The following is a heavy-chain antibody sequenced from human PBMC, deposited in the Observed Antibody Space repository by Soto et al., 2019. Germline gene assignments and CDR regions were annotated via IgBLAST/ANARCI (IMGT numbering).Heavy chain of an antibody. J-gene: IGHJ6*02. CDR3: ARGPSPRAPAGGTPYYYAMDV. CDR1: GGSISSYY. V-gene: IGHV4-59*01. D-gene: IGHD6-13*01. CDR2: IYYSGST. Sequence: SDTLSLTCTVSGGSISSYYWSWIRQPPGKGLEWIGYIYYSGSTNYNPSLKSRVTISVDTSKNQFSLKLSSVTAADTAVYYCARGPSPRAPAGGTPYYYAMDVWGQGTSVTVSS.